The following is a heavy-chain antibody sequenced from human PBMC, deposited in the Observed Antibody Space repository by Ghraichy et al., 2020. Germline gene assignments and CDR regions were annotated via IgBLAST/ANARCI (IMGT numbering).Heavy chain of an antibody. D-gene: IGHD4-17*01. Sequence: SETLSLTCAVYGGSFSGYYWSWIRQPPGKGLEWIGEINHSGSTNYNPSLKSRVTISVDTSKNQFSLKLSSVTAADTAVYYCARGRHDYGDYGNFNFDYWGQGTLVTVSS. CDR1: GGSFSGYY. CDR3: ARGRHDYGDYGNFNFDY. J-gene: IGHJ4*02. V-gene: IGHV4-34*01. CDR2: INHSGST.